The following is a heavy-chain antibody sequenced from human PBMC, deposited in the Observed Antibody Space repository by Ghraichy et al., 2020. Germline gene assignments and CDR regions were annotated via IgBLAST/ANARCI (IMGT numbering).Heavy chain of an antibody. CDR1: GFTFSTYW. D-gene: IGHD4-17*01. V-gene: IGHV3-74*01. CDR2: TSNDGTSK. J-gene: IGHJ4*02. Sequence: GGSLRLSCAASGFTFSTYWMHWVRQAPGKGLVWVSRTSNDGTSKNYADSVQGRFTVSRDNAKNILYLQMNSLRAEDTAVYYCARDHGYGDSDYWGQGTLVTVSS. CDR3: ARDHGYGDSDY.